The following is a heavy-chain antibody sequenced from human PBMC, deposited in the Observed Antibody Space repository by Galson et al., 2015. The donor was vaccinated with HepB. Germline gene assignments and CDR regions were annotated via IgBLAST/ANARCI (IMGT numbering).Heavy chain of an antibody. CDR1: GFIFSSYA. CDR3: AKASVGVAVTGPE. D-gene: IGHD6-19*01. CDR2: INSGGGST. V-gene: IGHV3-23*01. Sequence: SLRLSCAASGFIFSSYAMTWVRQAPGKGLEWVSAINSGGGSTYYAHFVKGRFTVSRDNSKYTLYLQMNSLRAEDTAVYYCAKASVGVAVTGPEWGQGTLSPSPQ. J-gene: IGHJ4*02.